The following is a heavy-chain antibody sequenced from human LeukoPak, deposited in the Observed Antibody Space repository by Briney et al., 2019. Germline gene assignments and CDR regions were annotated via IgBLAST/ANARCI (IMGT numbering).Heavy chain of an antibody. CDR2: ISGSGGST. CDR3: AKINYDILTGYYGRVAHYYYYGMDV. Sequence: PGGSLRLSCAASGFTFSSYAMSWVRQAPGKGLEWVSAISGSGGSTYYADSVKGRFTISRDNSKNTLYLQMNSLRAEDTAVYYCAKINYDILTGYYGRVAHYYYYGMDVWGQGTTVTVSS. D-gene: IGHD3-9*01. J-gene: IGHJ6*02. V-gene: IGHV3-23*01. CDR1: GFTFSSYA.